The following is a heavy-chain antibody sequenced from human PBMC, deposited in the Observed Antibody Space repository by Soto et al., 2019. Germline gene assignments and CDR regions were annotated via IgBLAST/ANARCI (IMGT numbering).Heavy chain of an antibody. D-gene: IGHD1-1*01. J-gene: IGHJ5*02. CDR2: ISSSSSYI. CDR3: ASSNSRSTFNWFDP. CDR1: GLTFSSYS. V-gene: IGHV3-21*01. Sequence: EVQLVESGGGLVKPGGSLRLSCAASGLTFSSYSMNWVRQAPGKGLEWVSSISSSSSYIYYADSVKGRFTISRDNAKNSLYLQMNSLRAEDTAVYYCASSNSRSTFNWFDPWGQGTLVTVSS.